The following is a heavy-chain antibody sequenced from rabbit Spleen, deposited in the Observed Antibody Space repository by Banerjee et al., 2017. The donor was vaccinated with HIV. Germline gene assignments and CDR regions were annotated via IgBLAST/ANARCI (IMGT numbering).Heavy chain of an antibody. CDR1: GVSFSDKDV. CDR3: ARDLAGAIGWNFYL. J-gene: IGHJ4*01. V-gene: IGHV1S40*01. CDR2: IDIGSSGFT. D-gene: IGHD4-1*01. Sequence: QSLEESGGDLVKPGASLTLTCTASGVSFSDKDVMCWVRQAPGKGLEWIACIDIGSSGFTYFATWAKGRFTISKTSSTTVTLQMTSLAAADTATYFCARDLAGAIGWNFYLWGQGTLVTVS.